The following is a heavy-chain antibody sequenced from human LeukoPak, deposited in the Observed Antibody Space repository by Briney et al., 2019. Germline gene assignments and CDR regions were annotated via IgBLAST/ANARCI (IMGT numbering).Heavy chain of an antibody. D-gene: IGHD3-16*01. Sequence: PGGSLRLSCAASGFTFSNYGMHWVRQAPGKGLEWVAFIRYDGSNKYYADSVKGRFTISRDNSKNALYLQMNSLKTEDTAVYYCAGGGYAACWGQGSLVTVSS. V-gene: IGHV3-30*02. CDR2: IRYDGSNK. CDR3: AGGGYAAC. CDR1: GFTFSNYG. J-gene: IGHJ4*02.